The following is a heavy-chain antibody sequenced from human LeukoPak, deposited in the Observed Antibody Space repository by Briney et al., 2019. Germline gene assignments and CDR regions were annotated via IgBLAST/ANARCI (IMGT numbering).Heavy chain of an antibody. CDR1: GFTFSSYG. V-gene: IGHV3-33*01. Sequence: PGGSLRLSCAASGFTFSSYGMHWVRQAPGKGLEWVAVIWYDGSNKYYADSVKGRFTISRDNSKNTLYLQMNSLRAEDTAMYYCARDRYSSSWPHDAFDIWGQGTMVTVSS. J-gene: IGHJ3*02. CDR2: IWYDGSNK. CDR3: ARDRYSSSWPHDAFDI. D-gene: IGHD6-13*01.